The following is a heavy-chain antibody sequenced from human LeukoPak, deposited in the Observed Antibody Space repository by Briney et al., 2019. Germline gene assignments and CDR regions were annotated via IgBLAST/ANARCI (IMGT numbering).Heavy chain of an antibody. J-gene: IGHJ3*02. CDR3: ARHRIGSASYSVFDI. CDR2: IYHSGST. Sequence: SETLSLTCAVSGYSISSGYYWGWIRQPPGKGLEWIGSIYHSGSTYYNPSLKSRVTISVDTSKNQFSLKLSSVTAADTAVYYCARHRIGSASYSVFDIWGQGTMVTVSS. D-gene: IGHD3-10*01. V-gene: IGHV4-38-2*01. CDR1: GYSISSGYY.